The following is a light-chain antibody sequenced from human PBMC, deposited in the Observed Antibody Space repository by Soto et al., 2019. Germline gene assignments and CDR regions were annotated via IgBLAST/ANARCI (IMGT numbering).Light chain of an antibody. J-gene: IGKJ3*01. Sequence: EIVLTQSPGTLSLSPGERATLSCRASQSVSSSYLAWYQQKPGQAPRLLIYGASSRATGIPDRFSGSGSGRDFTLTISRLEPEDFAVYYCQQYGSSPSLTFGPGTKVDIK. CDR1: QSVSSSY. CDR2: GAS. CDR3: QQYGSSPSLT. V-gene: IGKV3-20*01.